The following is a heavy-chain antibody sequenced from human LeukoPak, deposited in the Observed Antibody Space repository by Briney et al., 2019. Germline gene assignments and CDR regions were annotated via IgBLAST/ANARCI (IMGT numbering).Heavy chain of an antibody. J-gene: IGHJ1*01. CDR3: ARAGYCSSTSCSLLRKYFQH. V-gene: IGHV4-34*01. D-gene: IGHD2-2*01. CDR1: GGSFSGYY. Sequence: SETLSLTCAVYGGSFSGYYWSWIRQPPGKGLEWIGEINHSGSTNYNPSLTSRVTISVDTSKNQFSLKLSSVTAADTAVYYCARAGYCSSTSCSLLRKYFQHWGQGTLVTVSS. CDR2: INHSGST.